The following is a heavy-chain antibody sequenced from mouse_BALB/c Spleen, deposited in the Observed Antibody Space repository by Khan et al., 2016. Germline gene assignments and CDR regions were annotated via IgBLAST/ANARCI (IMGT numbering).Heavy chain of an antibody. D-gene: IGHD2-2*01. J-gene: IGHJ3*01. V-gene: IGHV3-2*02. CDR2: ISYRGST. Sequence: EVQLLESGPGLVKPSQSLSLTCTVTGYSITSDYAWNWIRQFPGNKLEWMGYISYRGSTNYNPSLKSRISITRDTSKNQFFLQLNSVTTEDTATYFCASDPYGYDVAWFAYWGQGTLVSVSA. CDR3: ASDPYGYDVAWFAY. CDR1: GYSITSDYA.